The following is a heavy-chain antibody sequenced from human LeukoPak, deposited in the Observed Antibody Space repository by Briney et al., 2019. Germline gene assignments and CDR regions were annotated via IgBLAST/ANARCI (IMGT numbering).Heavy chain of an antibody. D-gene: IGHD2-2*01. CDR3: AKDADDIVVVPAAFFDY. J-gene: IGHJ4*02. CDR1: GFTFSNYG. CDR2: ISGSGGST. V-gene: IGHV3-23*01. Sequence: GGSLRLSCAASGFTFSNYGMTWVRQAPGKGLEWVSSISGSGGSTYYADSVKGRFTISRDNSKNTLYLQTNSLRAEDTAVYYCAKDADDIVVVPAAFFDYWGLGTLVTVSS.